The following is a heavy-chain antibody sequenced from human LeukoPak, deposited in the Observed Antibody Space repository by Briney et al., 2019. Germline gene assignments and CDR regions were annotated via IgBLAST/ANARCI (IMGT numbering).Heavy chain of an antibody. CDR1: GFTFSSYA. CDR2: ISGSGGST. CDR3: AKAHYGMDV. V-gene: IGHV3-23*01. J-gene: IGHJ6*02. Sequence: QAGGSLRLSCAASGFTFSSYAMSWVPQAPGKGLEWGSAISGSGGSTYYADSVKGRFTISRDNSKNTLYLQMNSLRAEDTAVYYCAKAHYGMDVWGRETTVTVSS.